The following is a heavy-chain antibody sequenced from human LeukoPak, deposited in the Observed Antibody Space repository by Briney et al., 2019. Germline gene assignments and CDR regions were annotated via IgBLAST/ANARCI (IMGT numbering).Heavy chain of an antibody. CDR3: AKGDEWELLVGY. CDR1: GFTFSSYA. Sequence: PGGSLRLSCAASGFTFSSYAMSWVRQAPGKGLEWVSAISGSGSSTYYADSVKGRFTISRDNSKNTLYLQLNSLRAEDTAVYYCAKGDEWELLVGYWGQGTLVTVSS. CDR2: ISGSGSST. J-gene: IGHJ4*02. D-gene: IGHD1-26*01. V-gene: IGHV3-23*01.